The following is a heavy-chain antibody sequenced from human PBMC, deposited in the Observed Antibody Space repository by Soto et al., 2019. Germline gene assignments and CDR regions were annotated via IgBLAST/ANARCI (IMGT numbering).Heavy chain of an antibody. CDR2: ISSSGSTI. V-gene: IGHV3-48*03. Sequence: QSGGSLRLSCAASGFTFSSYEMNWVRQAPGKGLAWVSYISSSGSTIYYADSVKGRLTISRDNAKNSLYLQMNSLRAEDTAVYYCLFSSGGINQIWFDPWGQGTLVTVSS. J-gene: IGHJ5*02. D-gene: IGHD2-15*01. CDR1: GFTFSSYE. CDR3: LFSSGGINQIWFDP.